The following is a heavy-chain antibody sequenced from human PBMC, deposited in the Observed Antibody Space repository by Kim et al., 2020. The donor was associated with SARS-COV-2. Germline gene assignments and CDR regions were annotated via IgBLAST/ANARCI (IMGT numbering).Heavy chain of an antibody. CDR2: IYHSGST. Sequence: SETLSLTCAVSGGSISSSNWWSWVRQPPGKGLEWIGEIYHSGSTNYNPSLKSRVTISVDKSKNQFSLKLSSVTAADTAAYYCALLWFGELWGFDYWGQGTLVTVSS. CDR3: ALLWFGELWGFDY. V-gene: IGHV4-4*02. D-gene: IGHD3-10*01. CDR1: GGSISSSNW. J-gene: IGHJ4*02.